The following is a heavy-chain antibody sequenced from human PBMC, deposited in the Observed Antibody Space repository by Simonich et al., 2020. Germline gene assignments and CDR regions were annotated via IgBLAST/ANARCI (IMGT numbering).Heavy chain of an antibody. J-gene: IGHJ4*02. D-gene: IGHD6-6*01. Sequence: QVQLVQSGAEVKKPGASVKVSCKASGYTFTGYYMHWVRQAPGQGLEGMGWINPNSGGTNYAQKFQGRVTMTRDTSISTAYMELSRLRSDDTAVYYCARAPPGGIAARTTYFDYWGQGTLVTVSS. CDR1: GYTFTGYY. CDR3: ARAPPGGIAARTTYFDY. V-gene: IGHV1-2*02. CDR2: INPNSGGT.